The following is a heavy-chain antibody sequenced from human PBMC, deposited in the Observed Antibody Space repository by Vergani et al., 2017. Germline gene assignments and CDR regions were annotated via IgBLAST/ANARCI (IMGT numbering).Heavy chain of an antibody. D-gene: IGHD4-17*01. CDR3: ATPQTVTTGGMEV. Sequence: EVQLVQSGAEVKKPGATMKISCEVSGYTFTDHYMHWVKQAPGKGLEWMGLVDPEDGETIYAEKFKCRVTIAADTSTDTAHLELSSLRSEDTAVYYCATPQTVTTGGMEVLCEETTVIVAS. J-gene: IGHJ6*04. V-gene: IGHV1-69-2*01. CDR1: GYTFTDHY. CDR2: VDPEDGET.